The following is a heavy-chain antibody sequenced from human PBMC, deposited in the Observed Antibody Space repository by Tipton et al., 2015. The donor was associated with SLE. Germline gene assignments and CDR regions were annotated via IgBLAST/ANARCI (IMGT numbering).Heavy chain of an antibody. CDR2: LNSNGGAT. Sequence: SLRLSCTASGFTFRTYAMHWVRQAPGKGLEYVAGLNSNGGATYYANSVKGRFTISRDNSKNTLYLQMGSLRADDLAAYYCARGPLTVYYYMDVWGNGTTVTVSS. CDR3: ARGPLTVYYYMDV. V-gene: IGHV3-64*01. CDR1: GFTFRTYA. D-gene: IGHD4/OR15-4a*01. J-gene: IGHJ6*03.